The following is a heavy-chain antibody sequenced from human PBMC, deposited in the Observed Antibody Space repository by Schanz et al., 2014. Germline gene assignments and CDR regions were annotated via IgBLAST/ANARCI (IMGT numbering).Heavy chain of an antibody. V-gene: IGHV1-8*01. CDR1: GYPFTSDD. CDR3: ARGRGFYDY. Sequence: QVHLVQSGAEVKKPGSSVKVSCRASGYPFTSDDITWVRQAPGQGLEWMGWMNPNSGDTGYPRKFQDRVTMTRNTSISTAYMELRSLRSDDTAVHYCARGRGFYDYWGQGTLVTVSS. D-gene: IGHD3-10*01. J-gene: IGHJ4*02. CDR2: MNPNSGDT.